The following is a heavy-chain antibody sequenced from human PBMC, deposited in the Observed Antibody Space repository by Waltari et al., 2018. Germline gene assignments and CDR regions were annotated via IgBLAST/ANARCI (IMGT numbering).Heavy chain of an antibody. D-gene: IGHD7-27*01. J-gene: IGHJ3*02. V-gene: IGHV4-61*09. CDR3: ARSGLVGNWGMQAFDI. CDR1: GGSISSGSYY. Sequence: QVQLQESGPGLVKPSQTLSLTCTVSGGSISSGSYYWRWIRRPAGKGLEWIGYIYTSGSTNYNPSLKSRVTISVDTSKNQFSLKLSSVTAADTAVYYCARSGLVGNWGMQAFDIWGQGTMVTVSS. CDR2: IYTSGST.